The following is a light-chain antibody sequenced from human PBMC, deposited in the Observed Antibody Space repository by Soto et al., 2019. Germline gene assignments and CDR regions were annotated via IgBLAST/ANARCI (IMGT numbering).Light chain of an antibody. CDR1: SGHSHYA. J-gene: IGLJ2*01. CDR2: VNRDGSH. CDR3: QSWGAGYRV. V-gene: IGLV4-69*01. Sequence: QPVLTQSPSASASLGASVKLTCTLSSGHSHYAIAWHQQQPEKGPRYLMKVNRDGSHNKGDGIPDRFSGSSSGAERYLTISSLQSEDEADYYCQSWGAGYRVFGGGTKLTVL.